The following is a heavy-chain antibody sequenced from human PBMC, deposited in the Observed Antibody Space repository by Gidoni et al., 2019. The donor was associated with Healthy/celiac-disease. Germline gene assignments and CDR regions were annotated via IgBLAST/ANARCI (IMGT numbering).Heavy chain of an antibody. CDR1: GFTFSNAW. V-gene: IGHV3-15*01. J-gene: IGHJ4*02. CDR3: TSIGKEIVVVTAILAEDY. D-gene: IGHD2-21*02. Sequence: EVQLVESGGGLVKPGGSLRLSCAASGFTFSNAWMRWVRQAPGKGLEWVGRIKSKTDGGTTDYAAPVKGRFTISRDDSKNTLYLQMNSLKTEDTAVYYCTSIGKEIVVVTAILAEDYWGQGTLVTVSS. CDR2: IKSKTDGGTT.